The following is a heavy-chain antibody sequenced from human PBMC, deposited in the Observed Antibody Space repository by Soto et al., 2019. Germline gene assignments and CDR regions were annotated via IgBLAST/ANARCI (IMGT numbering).Heavy chain of an antibody. D-gene: IGHD6-19*01. CDR1: GLTFSSYA. CDR2: ISGSGGST. Sequence: GGSLRLSCAASGLTFSSYAMSWVRQAPGKGLEWVSAISGSGGSTYYADSVKGRFTISRDNSKNTLYLQMNSLRAEDTAVYYYAIHSSGWYGAFDYWGQGTLVTVSS. J-gene: IGHJ4*02. V-gene: IGHV3-23*01. CDR3: AIHSSGWYGAFDY.